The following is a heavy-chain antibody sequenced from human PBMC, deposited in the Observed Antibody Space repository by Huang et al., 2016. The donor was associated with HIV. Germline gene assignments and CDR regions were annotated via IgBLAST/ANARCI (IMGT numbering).Heavy chain of an antibody. CDR1: GGSFTNYY. CDR3: VRGPRYVSADWYARLRNYWFFDL. J-gene: IGHJ2*01. Sequence: QQQLQQWGAGLLKPSETLSLTCAVYGGSFTNYYWGWIRQPPGKGLEWIGEINNGGSRQYSPSFKSRVTISLDTSKNQVSLKLTSVSAADTAVYYCVRGPRYVSADWYARLRNYWFFDLWGRGSLVSVSS. D-gene: IGHD3-9*01. CDR2: INNGGSR. V-gene: IGHV4-34*01.